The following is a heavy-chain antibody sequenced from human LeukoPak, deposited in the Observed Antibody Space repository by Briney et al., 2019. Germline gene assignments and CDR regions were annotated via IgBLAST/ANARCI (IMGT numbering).Heavy chain of an antibody. CDR1: GFSINNGYY. J-gene: IGHJ4*02. CDR2: INHSGST. CDR3: ARLSYPLDY. V-gene: IGHV4-38-2*02. D-gene: IGHD1-26*01. Sequence: PSETLSLTCTVSGFSINNGYYWGWIRQPPGKGLEWIGEINHSGSTNYNPSLKSRVTISVDTSKNQFSLKLSSVTAADTAVYYCARLSYPLDYWGQGTLVTVSS.